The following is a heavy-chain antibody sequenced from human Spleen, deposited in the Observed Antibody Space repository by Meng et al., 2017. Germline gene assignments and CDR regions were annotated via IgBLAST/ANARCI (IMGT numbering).Heavy chain of an antibody. J-gene: IGHJ5*02. CDR2: INTNTGNP. D-gene: IGHD3-3*01. Sequence: ASVKVSCKASGYIFTGYYLHWVRQAPGQGLEWMGWINTNTGNPTYAQGFTGWFVFSLDTSVSTAYLQISSLKAEDTAVYYCARDYYDFWSGYYYQNWFDPWGQGTLVTVSS. CDR3: ARDYYDFWSGYYYQNWFDP. CDR1: GYIFTGYY. V-gene: IGHV7-4-1*02.